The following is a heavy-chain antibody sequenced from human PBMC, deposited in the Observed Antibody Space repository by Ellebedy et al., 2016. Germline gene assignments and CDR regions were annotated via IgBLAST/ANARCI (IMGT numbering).Heavy chain of an antibody. D-gene: IGHD6-13*01. CDR1: GFTFSTYG. CDR3: AKESLPSYSSSWVRWYFDL. Sequence: GESLKISXAASGFTFSTYGMSWVRQAPGKGLEWVSAISDSGGLTYYANSVKGRFTISRDNSRNTLYLQMISLTAEDAAVYYCAKESLPSYSSSWVRWYFDLWGRGTLVTVSS. V-gene: IGHV3-23*01. CDR2: ISDSGGLT. J-gene: IGHJ2*01.